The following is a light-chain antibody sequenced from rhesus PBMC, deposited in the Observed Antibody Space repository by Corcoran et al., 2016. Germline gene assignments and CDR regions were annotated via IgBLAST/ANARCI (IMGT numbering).Light chain of an antibody. CDR2: AAS. CDR1: QNIYSN. V-gene: IGKV1S12*01. Sequence: DIQMTQSPSALSASVGDRVTISCRASQNIYSNLAWYQQKPGKAPKLLIYAASSLQTGIPSRVSGIGSGTDFTLTISSLQPADSAAYYCQHYYDNPFTFGPGTKLDIK. CDR3: QHYYDNPFT. J-gene: IGKJ3*01.